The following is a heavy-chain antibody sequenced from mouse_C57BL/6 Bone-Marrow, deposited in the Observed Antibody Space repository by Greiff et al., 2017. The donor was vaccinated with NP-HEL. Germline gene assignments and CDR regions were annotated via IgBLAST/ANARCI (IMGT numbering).Heavy chain of an antibody. CDR1: GFTFSSYA. CDR2: ISDGGSYT. Sequence: EVKLVESGGGLVKPGGSLKLSCAASGFTFSSYAMSWVRQTPEKRLEWVATISDGGSYTYYPDNVKGRFTISRDNAKNNLYLQMSHLKPEDTAMYYCARDYGSRGFAYWGQGTLVTVSA. D-gene: IGHD1-1*01. CDR3: ARDYGSRGFAY. J-gene: IGHJ3*01. V-gene: IGHV5-4*01.